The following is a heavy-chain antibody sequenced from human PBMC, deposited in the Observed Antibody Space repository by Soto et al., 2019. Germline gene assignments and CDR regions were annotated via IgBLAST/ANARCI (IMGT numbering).Heavy chain of an antibody. CDR3: ARRQTCPYYHTSGYPNYTFYGMDV. CDR1: GYNFTSYW. Sequence: GESLKISCKGSGYNFTSYWIGWVRQMPGKGLEGMGIIYPDDSDTTYSPSFQGQVTISVDKSISTAYLQWSSLKASDTAMYYCARRQTCPYYHTSGYPNYTFYGMDVWGQWTRVSVAS. V-gene: IGHV5-51*01. D-gene: IGHD3-22*01. J-gene: IGHJ6*02. CDR2: IYPDDSDT.